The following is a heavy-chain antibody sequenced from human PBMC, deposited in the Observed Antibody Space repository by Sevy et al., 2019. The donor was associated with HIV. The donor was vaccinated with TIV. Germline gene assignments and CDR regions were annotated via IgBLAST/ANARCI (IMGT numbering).Heavy chain of an antibody. D-gene: IGHD2-21*02. CDR3: ARGRGDPRADSFDY. J-gene: IGHJ4*02. Sequence: GGSLRLSCAASGFTFNIYSMNWVRQAPGKGLEWVSSISGDSSYIFYADSLMCRFTISRDNAKNSLYLQMSSLRVEDTAVYYCARGRGDPRADSFDYWGQGTLVTVSS. V-gene: IGHV3-21*01. CDR2: ISGDSSYI. CDR1: GFTFNIYS.